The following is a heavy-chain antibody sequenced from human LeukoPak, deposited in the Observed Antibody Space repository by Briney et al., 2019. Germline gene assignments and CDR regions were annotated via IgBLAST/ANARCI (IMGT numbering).Heavy chain of an antibody. D-gene: IGHD3-22*01. CDR3: ARDRDPGYNDSSGYRRVNAFDI. CDR2: IKTDGSIT. J-gene: IGHJ3*02. Sequence: GGSLRLSCAASGFSFSVYWMHWVRQAPGKGPVWVSRIKTDGSITDYADFVKGRFTISRDNAKNTLYLQMNSLRAEDTAVYYCARDRDPGYNDSSGYRRVNAFDIWGQGTMVTVSS. V-gene: IGHV3-74*01. CDR1: GFSFSVYW.